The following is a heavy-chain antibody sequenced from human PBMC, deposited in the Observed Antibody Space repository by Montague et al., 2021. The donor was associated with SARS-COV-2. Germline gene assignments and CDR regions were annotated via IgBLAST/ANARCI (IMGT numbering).Heavy chain of an antibody. J-gene: IGHJ5*02. CDR1: GGSMSSGHW. Sequence: SETLSLTCAVSGGSMSSGHWRSWVRQPPREGLGWVGEIYQTGYNYYQPSLRSRVTISVDKSDNQSSLQMTSMTAADTAVYYCATRYCAGTFSGWFDPWGQGTLVTVSS. CDR3: ATRYCAGTFSGWFDP. V-gene: IGHV4-4*02. D-gene: IGHD3-10*01. CDR2: IYQTGYN.